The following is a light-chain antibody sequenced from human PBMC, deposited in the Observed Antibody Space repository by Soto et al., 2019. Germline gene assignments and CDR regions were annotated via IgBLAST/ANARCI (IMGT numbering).Light chain of an antibody. CDR1: SSDVGGYNY. Sequence: QSALTQPPSASGSPGQSVTISCTGTSSDVGGYNYVSWYQQHPGKAPRLMIYEVTKRPSGVPDRFSGSKSGNTASLTVSGLQAEDEADYYCISYGGLNIWVFGGGTKLTVL. CDR2: EVT. V-gene: IGLV2-8*01. CDR3: ISYGGLNIWV. J-gene: IGLJ3*02.